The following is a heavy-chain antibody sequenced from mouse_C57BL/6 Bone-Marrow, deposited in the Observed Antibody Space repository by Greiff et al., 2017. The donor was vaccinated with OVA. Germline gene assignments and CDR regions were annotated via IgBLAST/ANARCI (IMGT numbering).Heavy chain of an antibody. J-gene: IGHJ1*03. CDR2: IWSGGST. D-gene: IGHD2-5*01. CDR3: AKREGCSNYVYWYFDV. CDR1: GFSLTSYG. Sequence: QVKLMESGPGLVQPSQSLSITCTVSGFSLTSYGVHWVRQSPGKGLEWVGVIWSGGSTDYNAALMSRLSMTRVNTKCQVYFKMNSLQANDTAIYYCAKREGCSNYVYWYFDVWGTGTTVTVSS. V-gene: IGHV2-5*01.